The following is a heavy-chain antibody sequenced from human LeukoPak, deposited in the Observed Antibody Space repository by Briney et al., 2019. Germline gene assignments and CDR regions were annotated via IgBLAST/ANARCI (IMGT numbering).Heavy chain of an antibody. J-gene: IGHJ4*02. Sequence: SVKVSCKASGLTFTSSAMQWVRQARGQRLEWIGWIVVGSGNTNYAQKFQERVTITRDMSTSTAYMELSSPRSEDTAVYYCAAGHYYDSSGYPKSPDYWGQGTLVTVSS. D-gene: IGHD3-22*01. CDR3: AAGHYYDSSGYPKSPDY. CDR1: GLTFTSSA. V-gene: IGHV1-58*02. CDR2: IVVGSGNT.